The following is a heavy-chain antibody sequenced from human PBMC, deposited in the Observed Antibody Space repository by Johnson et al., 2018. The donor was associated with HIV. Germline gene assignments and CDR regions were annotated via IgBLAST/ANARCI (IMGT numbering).Heavy chain of an antibody. J-gene: IGHJ3*02. CDR2: IKSKTDGGTT. Sequence: MLLVESGGGVVQPGRSLRLSCAASGFTFSSYGMHWVRQAPGKGLEWVGRIKSKTDGGTTDYAAPVKGRFTISRDDSKNTLYLQMNSLKTEDTAVYYCTTAASSSWYGEDAFDIWGQGTMVTVSS. CDR3: TTAASSSWYGEDAFDI. D-gene: IGHD6-13*01. CDR1: GFTFSSYG. V-gene: IGHV3-15*01.